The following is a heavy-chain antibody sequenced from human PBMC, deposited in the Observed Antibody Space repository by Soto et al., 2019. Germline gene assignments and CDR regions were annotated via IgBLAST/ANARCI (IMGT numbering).Heavy chain of an antibody. D-gene: IGHD2-15*01. CDR3: ARESDYSHFDY. J-gene: IGHJ4*02. CDR2: IGRTGTTK. Sequence: QVQLVESGGGLVQPGGSLRLSCAASGFTFSDYYMNWVRQAPGKGLEWISYIGRTGTTKYYADSVKGRFSIFRDKAKNSVSLQMNSLRADDTAVYYCARESDYSHFDYWGQGALVTVSS. V-gene: IGHV3-11*01. CDR1: GFTFSDYY.